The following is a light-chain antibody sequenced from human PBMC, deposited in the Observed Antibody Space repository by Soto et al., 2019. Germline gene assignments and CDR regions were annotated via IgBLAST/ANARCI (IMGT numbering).Light chain of an antibody. Sequence: DIQMTQSPSTLSASVGDGVTITCRASENISVWLAWYQQRPGKAPKSLIYDASSLETGVPSRFSGSGSGTEVTLTLRSLQPDDFATCSCQQYDGSSPTFGQGTKLEIK. CDR3: QQYDGSSPT. CDR2: DAS. V-gene: IGKV1-5*01. CDR1: ENISVW. J-gene: IGKJ2*01.